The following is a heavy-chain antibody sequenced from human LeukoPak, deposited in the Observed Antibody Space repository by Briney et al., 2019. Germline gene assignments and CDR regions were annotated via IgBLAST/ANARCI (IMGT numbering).Heavy chain of an antibody. Sequence: GASVKVSCKVSGYTLTELSMHWVRQAPGKGLEWMGGFDPEDGETIYAQKFQGRVTMTEDTSTDTAYMELSSLRAEDTAVYYCAKVFYRPTLIAVVTKGYFDYWGQGTLVTVSS. D-gene: IGHD3-22*01. CDR2: FDPEDGET. V-gene: IGHV1-24*01. CDR3: AKVFYRPTLIAVVTKGYFDY. CDR1: GYTLTELS. J-gene: IGHJ4*02.